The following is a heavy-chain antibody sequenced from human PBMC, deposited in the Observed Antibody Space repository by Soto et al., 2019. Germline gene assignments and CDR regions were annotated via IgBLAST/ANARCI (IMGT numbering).Heavy chain of an antibody. CDR1: GGSISSSSYY. D-gene: IGHD3-9*01. CDR3: ARESQDDILTGYSPFDY. CDR2: IYYSGST. V-gene: IGHV4-39*02. Sequence: QLQLQESGPGLVKPSETLSLTCTVSGGSISSSSYYWGWIRQPPGKGLEWIGSIYYSGSTYYNPSLKSRVTISVDTSKNQFSLKLSSVTAADTAVYYCARESQDDILTGYSPFDYWGQGTLVTVSS. J-gene: IGHJ4*02.